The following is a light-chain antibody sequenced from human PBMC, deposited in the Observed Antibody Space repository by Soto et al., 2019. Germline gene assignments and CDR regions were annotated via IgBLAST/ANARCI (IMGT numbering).Light chain of an antibody. Sequence: QSVLTQPASVSGSPGQSITISCTGTSSDVGSYNLVSWYQHHPGKAPKLMIYEGSKRPSGVSNRFSGSKSGNTASLTISGLQAEDEADYYCCSYAGSSNVVFGGGTKVTVL. CDR3: CSYAGSSNVV. J-gene: IGLJ2*01. V-gene: IGLV2-23*01. CDR2: EGS. CDR1: SSDVGSYNL.